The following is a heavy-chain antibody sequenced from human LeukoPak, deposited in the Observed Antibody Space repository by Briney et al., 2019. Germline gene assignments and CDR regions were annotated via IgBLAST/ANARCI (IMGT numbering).Heavy chain of an antibody. CDR1: GFTFSSYS. CDR2: ISSSSGYI. D-gene: IGHD6-19*01. CDR3: ARDRRELGLAVASDY. J-gene: IGHJ4*02. V-gene: IGHV3-21*01. Sequence: KPGGSLRLSCAASGFTFSSYSMNWVRQAPGKGLEWVSSISSSSGYIYYADSVKGRFTISRDNAKNTLYLQMHCLRAEDTAVYYCARDRRELGLAVASDYWGQGTLVTVSS.